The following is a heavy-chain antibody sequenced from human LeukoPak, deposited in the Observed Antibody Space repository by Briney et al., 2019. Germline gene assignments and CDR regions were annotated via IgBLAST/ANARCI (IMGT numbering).Heavy chain of an antibody. CDR2: IYDSGIT. V-gene: IGHV4-59*01. CDR1: GGSISGYY. D-gene: IGHD6-19*01. CDR3: AREGSGWYALDY. J-gene: IGHJ4*02. Sequence: SETPSLTCTVSGGSISGYYWSWIRRPPGKGLEYIGYIYDSGITNYNPTLKSRVTISSDTSKNQSSLKVTSVTAADTAVYYCAREGSGWYALDYWGQGTLVTVSS.